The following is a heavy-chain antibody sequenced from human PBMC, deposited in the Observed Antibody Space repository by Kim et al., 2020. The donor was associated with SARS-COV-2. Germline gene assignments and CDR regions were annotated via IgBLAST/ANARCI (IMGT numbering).Heavy chain of an antibody. CDR1: GYTFTSYA. D-gene: IGHD3-10*01. J-gene: IGHJ4*02. CDR3: ARGPYGSGRLSGSSGGSWWRFWVYYFDY. V-gene: IGHV7-4-1*02. CDR2: INTNTGNP. Sequence: ASVTVSCKASGYTFTSYAMNWVRQAPGQGLEWMGWINTNTGNPTYAQGFTGRFVFSLDTSVSTAYLQISSLKAEDTAVYYCARGPYGSGRLSGSSGGSWWRFWVYYFDYWGQGTLVTVSS.